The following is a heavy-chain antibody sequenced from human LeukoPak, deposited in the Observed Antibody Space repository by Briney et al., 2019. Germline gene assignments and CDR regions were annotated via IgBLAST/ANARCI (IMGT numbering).Heavy chain of an antibody. D-gene: IGHD3-3*02. CDR3: ARHFSTYSYGLDV. CDR2: INPDGSAK. Sequence: GGSLRLSCAASGFTFSNFWMSWVRQAPGKGLEWVANINPDGSAKYYVDSVKGRFTISRDNAENSLYLQMNSLRPEDTAVYYCARHFSTYSYGLDVWGQGTSVTVSS. CDR1: GFTFSNFW. J-gene: IGHJ6*02. V-gene: IGHV3-7*01.